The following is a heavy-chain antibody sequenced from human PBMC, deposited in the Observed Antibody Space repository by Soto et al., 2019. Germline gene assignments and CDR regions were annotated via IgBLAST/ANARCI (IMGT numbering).Heavy chain of an antibody. J-gene: IGHJ6*03. CDR3: ARGASTVGIYYYYYYMDV. Sequence: GASVKVSCKASGYTFNSYDINWVRQATGQGLEWMGWMNPNSGNTGYAQKFQGRVTMTRNTSISTAYMELSSLRSEDTAVYYCARGASTVGIYYYYYYMDVWGKGTTVTVSS. D-gene: IGHD2-15*01. CDR2: MNPNSGNT. CDR1: GYTFNSYD. V-gene: IGHV1-8*01.